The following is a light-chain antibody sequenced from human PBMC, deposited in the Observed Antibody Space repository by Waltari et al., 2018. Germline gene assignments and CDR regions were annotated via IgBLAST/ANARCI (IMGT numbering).Light chain of an antibody. CDR2: AAS. Sequence: DIQMTQSPSSLSASVGDRVTITCRASQSISRYLNWYQQKPGKAPKLLIYAASSLQIGVPSRFSGSGSGTDFTLTISSLQPEDFATYYCQQSYSTPFFGPGTKVDIK. CDR1: QSISRY. CDR3: QQSYSTPF. J-gene: IGKJ3*01. V-gene: IGKV1-39*01.